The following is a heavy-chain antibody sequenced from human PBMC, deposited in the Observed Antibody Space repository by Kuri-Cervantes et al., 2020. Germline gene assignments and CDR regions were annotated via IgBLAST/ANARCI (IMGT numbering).Heavy chain of an antibody. CDR1: GFSLRTSGVG. V-gene: IGHV2-70*04. CDR2: IDWDDDE. D-gene: IGHD2/OR15-2a*01. Sequence: GPTLVKPTQTLTLTCTFSGFSLRTSGVGVGWIRQPPGKALEWLARIDWDDDEFYSTSLKTRLTISRDTTKNQVVLAMTNVDPVDTATYYWARYNSRDTFDVWGPGTMVTVSS. J-gene: IGHJ3*01. CDR3: ARYNSRDTFDV.